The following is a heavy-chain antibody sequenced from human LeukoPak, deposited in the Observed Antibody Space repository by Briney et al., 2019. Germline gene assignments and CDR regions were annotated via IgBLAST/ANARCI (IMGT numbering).Heavy chain of an antibody. CDR2: IYSGGST. CDR1: GFTVSSNY. D-gene: IGHD1-26*01. J-gene: IGHJ5*02. CDR3: ARANSATIPGVDP. Sequence: GGSLRLSCVVSGFTVSSNYMSWVRQAPGKRLEWVSIIYSGGSTYYADSVKGRFTISRDNSKNTVYLQMNSLRAEDTAVYYCARANSATIPGVDPWGQGTLVTVSS. V-gene: IGHV3-53*01.